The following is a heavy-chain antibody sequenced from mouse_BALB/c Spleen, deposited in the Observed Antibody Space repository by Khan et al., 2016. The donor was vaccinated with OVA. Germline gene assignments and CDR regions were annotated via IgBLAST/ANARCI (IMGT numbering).Heavy chain of an antibody. D-gene: IGHD2-10*01. V-gene: IGHV9-3-1*01. CDR3: ARPPYFSYTLDY. CDR2: INTYTGEP. J-gene: IGHJ4*01. Sequence: QMQLVQSGPELKKPGETVKISCKASGYTFTNYGMNWVQQSPGKALKWMGWINTYTGEPTYADDFKGRFAFSLETSASTAYLQINNLKNEDTATYFCARPPYFSYTLDYWGQGTSVTVSS. CDR1: GYTFTNYG.